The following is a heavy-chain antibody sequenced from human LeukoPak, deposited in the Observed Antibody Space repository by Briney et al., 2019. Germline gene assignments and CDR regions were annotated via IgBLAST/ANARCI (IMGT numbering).Heavy chain of an antibody. Sequence: PGGSLRLSCAASGFTFSTYAMNWVRQAPGKGLEWVSAISGSAIGTYYADSVKGRFTISRDNSKKSLYLQMNSLRADDTAKYYCAKEGGSIVGGTIPFDHXGXGTLVTVSS. V-gene: IGHV3-23*01. CDR1: GFTFSTYA. CDR2: ISGSAIGT. D-gene: IGHD1-26*01. J-gene: IGHJ4*02. CDR3: AKEGGSIVGGTIPFDH.